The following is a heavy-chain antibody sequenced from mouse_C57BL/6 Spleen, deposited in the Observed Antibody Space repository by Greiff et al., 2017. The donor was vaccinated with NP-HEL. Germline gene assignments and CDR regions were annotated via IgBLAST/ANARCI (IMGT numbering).Heavy chain of an antibody. Sequence: QVQLKESGPGILQPSQTLSLTCSFSGFSLSTFGMGVGWIRQPSGKGLEWLAHIWWDDDKYYNPALKSRLTISKDTSKNQVFLKIANVDTADTATYYCARDYGSSEGAYYYAMDYWGQGTSVTVSS. V-gene: IGHV8-8*01. J-gene: IGHJ4*01. CDR2: IWWDDDK. CDR1: GFSLSTFGMG. D-gene: IGHD1-1*01. CDR3: ARDYGSSEGAYYYAMDY.